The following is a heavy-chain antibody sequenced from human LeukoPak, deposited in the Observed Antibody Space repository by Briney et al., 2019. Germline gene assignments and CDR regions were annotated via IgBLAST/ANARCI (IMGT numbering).Heavy chain of an antibody. CDR3: ARTTEGYCRGRSCYSYYYYMDV. Sequence: SETLSLTCSVSGGSISSNFWSWIRQPPGKGLEWIGYIYYSGSTNYNPSLKSRVTISVDTSKNQFSLKLSSVTAADTAVYYCARTTEGYCRGRSCYSYYYYMDVWGKGTTVTVSS. J-gene: IGHJ6*03. D-gene: IGHD2-15*01. V-gene: IGHV4-59*01. CDR2: IYYSGST. CDR1: GGSISSNF.